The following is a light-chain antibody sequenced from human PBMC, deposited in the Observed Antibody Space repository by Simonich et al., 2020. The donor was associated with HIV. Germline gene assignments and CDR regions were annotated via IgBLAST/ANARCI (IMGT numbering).Light chain of an antibody. V-gene: IGLV2-14*03. CDR1: SSDIGSFNY. CDR3: SSYTSSSIYV. Sequence: QSALTQPASVSGSPGQSVTISCTGTSSDIGSFNYVSWYQHHPGKAPKLMIYDVSKRPSGISNRFSGSKSGNTASLTISGLQAEDEADYYCSSYTSSSIYVCGTGTKVTVL. CDR2: DVS. J-gene: IGLJ1*01.